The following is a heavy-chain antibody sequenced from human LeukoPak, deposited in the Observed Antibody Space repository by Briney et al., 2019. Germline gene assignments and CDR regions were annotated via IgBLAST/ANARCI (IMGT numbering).Heavy chain of an antibody. Sequence: GGSLRLSCAASGFTVSSNYMSWVRQAPGKGLEWVSVIYSGGSTYYADSVKGRFTISRDNSKNTLYLQMNSLRAEDTAVYYCAKVGSVVIYYFDYWGQGTLVTVSS. V-gene: IGHV3-53*01. D-gene: IGHD3-22*01. CDR3: AKVGSVVIYYFDY. J-gene: IGHJ4*02. CDR2: IYSGGST. CDR1: GFTVSSNY.